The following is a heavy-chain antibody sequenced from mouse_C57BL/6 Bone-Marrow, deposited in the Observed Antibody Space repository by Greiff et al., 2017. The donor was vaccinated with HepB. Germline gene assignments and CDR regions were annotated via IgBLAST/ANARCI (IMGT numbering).Heavy chain of an antibody. J-gene: IGHJ1*03. CDR1: GYTFTSYW. CDR3: ARRFITTGWWYFDV. V-gene: IGHV1-55*01. D-gene: IGHD1-1*01. Sequence: QVQLQQPGAELVKPGASVKMSCKASGYTFTSYWMTWVKQRPGQGLEWIGDIYPGSGSTNYNEKFKSKATLTVDTSSSTAYMQLSSLTSEDSAVYYCARRFITTGWWYFDVWGTGTTVTVSS. CDR2: IYPGSGST.